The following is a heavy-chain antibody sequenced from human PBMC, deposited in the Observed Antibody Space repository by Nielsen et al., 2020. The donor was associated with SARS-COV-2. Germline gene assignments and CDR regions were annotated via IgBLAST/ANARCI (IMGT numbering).Heavy chain of an antibody. CDR2: ISGSGGST. J-gene: IGHJ6*02. Sequence: GESLKISCAASGFTFSSYAMSWVRQAPGKGLEWVSAISGSGGSTYYADSVKGRFTISRDNSKNTLYLQMNSLRAEDTAVYYCAKSTAVTPLHYYYGMDVWGQGTTVTVSS. CDR3: AKSTAVTPLHYYYGMDV. D-gene: IGHD4-23*01. CDR1: GFTFSSYA. V-gene: IGHV3-23*01.